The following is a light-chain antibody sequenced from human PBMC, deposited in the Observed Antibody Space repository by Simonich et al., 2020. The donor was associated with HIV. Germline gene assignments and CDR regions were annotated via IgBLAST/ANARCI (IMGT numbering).Light chain of an antibody. CDR2: DVS. J-gene: IGLJ2*01. CDR3: SSYTSSSTRI. V-gene: IGLV2-14*03. CDR1: TSDIGNYKY. Sequence: QSALTQPASVSGSPGQSITISCPGTTSDIGNYKYVSWYQQHPGKAPKLMLYDVSKRPSGVSDRFSGSKSGNTASLTISGLQAEDEAEYYCSSYTSSSTRIFGGGTKLTVL.